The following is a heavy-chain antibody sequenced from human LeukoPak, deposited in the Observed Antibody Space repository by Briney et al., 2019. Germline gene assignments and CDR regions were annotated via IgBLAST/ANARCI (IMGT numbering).Heavy chain of an antibody. CDR3: AKGSGSDGYFYYYYMDV. J-gene: IGHJ6*03. CDR1: GFTFSSYV. V-gene: IGHV3-30*02. CDR2: IRYDGRNK. Sequence: GGSLRLSCAASGFTFSSYVMHWVRQAPGKGLEWVTFIRYDGRNKYYADSVKGRFTISRDNSKSTLYLQMNSLRAEDTTVYYCAKGSGSDGYFYYYYMDVWGKGTTVTVSS. D-gene: IGHD1-26*01.